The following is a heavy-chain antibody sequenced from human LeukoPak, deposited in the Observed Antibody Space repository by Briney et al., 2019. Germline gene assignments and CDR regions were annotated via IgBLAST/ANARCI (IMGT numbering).Heavy chain of an antibody. CDR2: LSSGGPT. V-gene: IGHV4-39*01. CDR3: ARRKILSGYYHFDY. D-gene: IGHD3-3*01. CDR1: GVSITSINYY. Sequence: SEALSLTCTVSGVSITSINYYWAWIRQPPGKGLEWIGSLSSGGPTYNNPSLESRTSISADTSSNQLFLKLTSVTAADTAVYFCARRKILSGYYHFDYWGHGTLVTVSS. J-gene: IGHJ4*01.